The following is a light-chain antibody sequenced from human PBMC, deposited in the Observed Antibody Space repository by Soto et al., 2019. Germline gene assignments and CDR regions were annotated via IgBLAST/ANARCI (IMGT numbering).Light chain of an antibody. Sequence: QSVLTQPPSVSGAPGQRVTISCTGSSSNIGAGYEVHWYQQLPGTAPTLLIHGNINRPSGVPDRFPGSKSDTSASLAITGLQAEDEADYYCQSFDSSLSGVVFGGGTKLTVL. J-gene: IGLJ2*01. CDR1: SSNIGAGYE. CDR3: QSFDSSLSGVV. V-gene: IGLV1-40*01. CDR2: GNI.